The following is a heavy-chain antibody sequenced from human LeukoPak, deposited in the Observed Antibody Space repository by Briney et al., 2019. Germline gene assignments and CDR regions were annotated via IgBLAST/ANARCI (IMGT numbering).Heavy chain of an antibody. CDR3: ARGITMIGRLRFDP. V-gene: IGHV4-38-2*02. D-gene: IGHD3-22*01. Sequence: SETLSLTCTVSGYPISSDYYWGWIRQPPGQGLEWIGNIYHTGTTYYNPSLKSRVTISVDTSKNHFSLKLSSVTAADTAVYSCARGITMIGRLRFDPWGQGILVTVSS. J-gene: IGHJ5*02. CDR1: GYPISSDYY. CDR2: IYHTGTT.